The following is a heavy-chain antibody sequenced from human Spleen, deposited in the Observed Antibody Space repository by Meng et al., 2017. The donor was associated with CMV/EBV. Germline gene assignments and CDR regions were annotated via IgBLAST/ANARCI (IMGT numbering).Heavy chain of an antibody. J-gene: IGHJ4*02. Sequence: LRLSCAISGDSVPSNSAACNWIRQSPSRGLEWLGRTYYRSRWYNDYAVSLKSRRTINPDTSKNQFSLKLSSVTAADTAVYYCARGGSTGVIYWGQGNLVTVSS. V-gene: IGHV6-1*01. CDR2: TYYRSRWYN. D-gene: IGHD2-21*01. CDR3: ARGGSTGVIY. CDR1: GDSVPSNSAA.